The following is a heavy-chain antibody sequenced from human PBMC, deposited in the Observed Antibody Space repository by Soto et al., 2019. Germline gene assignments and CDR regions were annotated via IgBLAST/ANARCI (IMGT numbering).Heavy chain of an antibody. V-gene: IGHV1-2*04. Sequence: GASVKVSCKASGYTFTGYYMHWVRQAPGQGLEWMGWINPNSGGTNYAQKFQGWVTMTRDTSISTAYMELSRLRSDDTAVYYCARDPFSSGSYSSSSSPAVARFDYWGQGTFVIGSS. CDR2: INPNSGGT. CDR1: GYTFTGYY. CDR3: ARDPFSSGSYSSSSSPAVARFDY. D-gene: IGHD6-6*01. J-gene: IGHJ4*02.